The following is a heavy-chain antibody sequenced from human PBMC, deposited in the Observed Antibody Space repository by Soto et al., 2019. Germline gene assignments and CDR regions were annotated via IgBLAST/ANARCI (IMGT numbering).Heavy chain of an antibody. CDR1: GGSISSYY. CDR2: IYYSGST. Sequence: SETLSLTCTVSGGSISSYYWSWIRQPPGKGLEWIGYIYYSGSTNYNPSLKSRVTISVDTSKNQFSLKLSSVTAADTAVYYCARDRSSGWKSDAFDIWGQGTMVTVSS. CDR3: ARDRSSGWKSDAFDI. V-gene: IGHV4-59*01. D-gene: IGHD6-19*01. J-gene: IGHJ3*02.